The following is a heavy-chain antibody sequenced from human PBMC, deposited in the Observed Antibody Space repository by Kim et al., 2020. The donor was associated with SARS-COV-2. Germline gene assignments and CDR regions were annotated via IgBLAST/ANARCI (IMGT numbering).Heavy chain of an antibody. V-gene: IGHV3-7*01. CDR2: IKQDESEN. D-gene: IGHD2-15*01. CDR1: GFTLSRNW. J-gene: IGHJ3*02. CDR3: ARDVGGGSPDAFDI. Sequence: GGSLRLSCVASGFTLSRNWMSWVRQAPGKGLEWVANIKQDESENYYVDSVKGRFTISRDNAKNSLYLQMNSLRAEDTAVYFCARDVGGGSPDAFDIWGQGTMVTVSS.